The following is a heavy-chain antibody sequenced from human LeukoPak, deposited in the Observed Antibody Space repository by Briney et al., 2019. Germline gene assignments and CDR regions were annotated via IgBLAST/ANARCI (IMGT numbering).Heavy chain of an antibody. J-gene: IGHJ4*02. Sequence: ASVKVSCKASGGTLSSDAISWVRQAPGQGLEWMGGTIPIFGTTNYAQKFQGRVTITADESTSTAYMELRSLRSEDTAVYYCARKSSHDSTAYYLYYFDYWGQGTLVTVSS. CDR1: GGTLSSDA. CDR2: TIPIFGTT. D-gene: IGHD3-22*01. CDR3: ARKSSHDSTAYYLYYFDY. V-gene: IGHV1-69*13.